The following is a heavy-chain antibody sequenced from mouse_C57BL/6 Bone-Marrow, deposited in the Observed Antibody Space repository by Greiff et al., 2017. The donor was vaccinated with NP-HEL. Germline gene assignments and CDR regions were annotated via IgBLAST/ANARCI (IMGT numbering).Heavy chain of an antibody. V-gene: IGHV1-55*01. J-gene: IGHJ1*03. CDR1: GYTFTSYW. CDR2: IYPGSGST. D-gene: IGHD1-1*01. CDR3: ARSPCYYYCKDWYFDV. Sequence: QVQLQQPGAELVKPGASVKMSCKASGYTFTSYWITWVKQRPGQGLEWIGDIYPGSGSTNYNEKFKSKATMTVDTSSRPAYMQLSSLTSEYSAVEYCARSPCYYYCKDWYFDVWGTGTTGTVSS.